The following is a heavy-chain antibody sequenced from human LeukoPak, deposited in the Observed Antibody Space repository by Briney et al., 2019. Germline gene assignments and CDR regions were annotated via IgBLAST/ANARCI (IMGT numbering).Heavy chain of an antibody. Sequence: SETLSLTCTVSGGSVSIGSYYWIWIRQPAGKGLEWDGYIDYSGSTNYNPSLKSRGTISIDTSKNQFSLKLTSVTAADTAMYYCVRGHNENRYKSAIDIWGQGTMVTVAS. CDR3: VRGHNENRYKSAIDI. J-gene: IGHJ3*02. D-gene: IGHD5-24*01. CDR2: IDYSGST. V-gene: IGHV4-61*01. CDR1: GGSVSIGSYY.